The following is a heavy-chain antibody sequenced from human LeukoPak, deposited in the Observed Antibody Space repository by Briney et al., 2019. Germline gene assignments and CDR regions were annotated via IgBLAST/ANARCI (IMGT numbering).Heavy chain of an antibody. CDR2: INPNGGGT. J-gene: IGHJ4*02. V-gene: IGHV1-2*06. CDR3: ARYHGWQAFDY. D-gene: IGHD6-19*01. Sequence: ASVKVSCKASGYTFTGYYVHWVRQAPGQGLEWMGRINPNGGGTNYAQKFQGRVTMTRDTSISTAYMELSRLRSDDTAVYYCARYHGWQAFDYWGQGTLVTVSS. CDR1: GYTFTGYY.